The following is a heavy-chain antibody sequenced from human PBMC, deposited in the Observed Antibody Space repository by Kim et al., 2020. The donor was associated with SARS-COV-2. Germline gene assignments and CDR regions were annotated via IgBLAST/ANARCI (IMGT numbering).Heavy chain of an antibody. CDR3: SGGWYLPDY. D-gene: IGHD6-19*01. Sequence: RNKYYADAVKGRFTISRDNSKNPLYLQMNSLRAEDTAVYYCSGGWYLPDYWGQGTLVTVSS. J-gene: IGHJ4*02. CDR2: RNK. V-gene: IGHV3-30*01.